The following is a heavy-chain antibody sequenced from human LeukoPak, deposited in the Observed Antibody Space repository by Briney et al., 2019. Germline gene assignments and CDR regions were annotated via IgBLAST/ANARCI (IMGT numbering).Heavy chain of an antibody. CDR1: GFTVSSNY. V-gene: IGHV3-53*01. Sequence: PGGSLRLSCAASGFTVSSNYISWVRQAPGKGLEWVSVIYSGGTTSYADSVKGRFTISRDNSKNTLFLQLNSLRAEDTAVYYCARVSSYGSGGYYHYYFDYWGQGTLVTVSS. CDR3: ARVSSYGSGGYYHYYFDY. D-gene: IGHD3-10*01. J-gene: IGHJ4*02. CDR2: IYSGGTT.